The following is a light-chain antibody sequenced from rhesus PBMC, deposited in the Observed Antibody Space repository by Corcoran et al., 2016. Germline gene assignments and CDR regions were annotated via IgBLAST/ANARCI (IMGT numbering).Light chain of an antibody. CDR3: NSYAGRDTFV. V-gene: IGLV2-32*02. J-gene: IGLJ6*01. CDR1: SSDIGGYFY. CDR2: EVS. Sequence: QAALTQPRSVSGSPGQSVTISCTGTSSDIGGYFYVSWYQQHPGTSPKLMIFEVSKRPSGVSDRFSGSKSGNTASLTISGLQAEDEADYYCNSYAGRDTFVFGSGTKLTVL.